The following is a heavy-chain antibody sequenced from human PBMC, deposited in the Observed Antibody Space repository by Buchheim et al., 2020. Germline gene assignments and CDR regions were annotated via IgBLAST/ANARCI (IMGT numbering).Heavy chain of an antibody. CDR3: ARGTLYSSGWPYYFDY. CDR2: IWYDGSKK. Sequence: QVQLVESGGGVVQPGRSLRLSCAASGFTFSSYGMHWVRQAPGKGLEWVAVIWYDGSKKHYAASVKGRFTISRDNSKNTLYLQMNSLRAEDTAVFYCARGTLYSSGWPYYFDYWGQGTL. D-gene: IGHD6-19*01. J-gene: IGHJ4*02. V-gene: IGHV3-33*01. CDR1: GFTFSSYG.